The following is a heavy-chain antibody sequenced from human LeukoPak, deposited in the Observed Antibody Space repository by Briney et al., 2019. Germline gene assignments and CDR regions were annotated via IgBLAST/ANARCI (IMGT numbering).Heavy chain of an antibody. J-gene: IGHJ4*02. CDR2: INSDGSST. CDR1: GFTFSSYW. Sequence: GGSLRLSCAASGFTFSSYWMHWVRQAPGKGLVWVSRINSDGSSTSYADSVKGRFTISRDNAKNTLYLQMNSLRAEDTAVYYCARDFFWSGYYVDYWGQGTLVTVSA. V-gene: IGHV3-74*01. CDR3: ARDFFWSGYYVDY. D-gene: IGHD3-3*01.